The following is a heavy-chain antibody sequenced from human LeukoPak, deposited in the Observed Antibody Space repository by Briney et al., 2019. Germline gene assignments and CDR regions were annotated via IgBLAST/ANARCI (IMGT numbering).Heavy chain of an antibody. Sequence: GGSLRLSCAASGFTFSSYAMSWVRQAPGKGLEWVSAISGSGGSTYYADSVKGRYTISRDNSKNTLYLQMNSLRAEDTAVYYCAKDRGGSGSYPSYWGQGTLVTVSS. CDR3: AKDRGGSGSYPSY. CDR2: ISGSGGST. CDR1: GFTFSSYA. J-gene: IGHJ4*02. D-gene: IGHD3-10*01. V-gene: IGHV3-23*01.